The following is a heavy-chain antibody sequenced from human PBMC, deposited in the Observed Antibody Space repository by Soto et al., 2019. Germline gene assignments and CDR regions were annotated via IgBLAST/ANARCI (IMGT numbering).Heavy chain of an antibody. CDR3: ARGAFYCSSTSCYLGY. J-gene: IGHJ4*02. V-gene: IGHV1-69*13. D-gene: IGHD2-2*01. Sequence: EASVKVSCKASGGTFSSYAISWVRQAPGQGLEWMGGIIPIFGTANYAQKFQGRVTITADESTSTAYMELSSLRSEDTAVYYCARGAFYCSSTSCYLGYWGQGTLVTVSS. CDR2: IIPIFGTA. CDR1: GGTFSSYA.